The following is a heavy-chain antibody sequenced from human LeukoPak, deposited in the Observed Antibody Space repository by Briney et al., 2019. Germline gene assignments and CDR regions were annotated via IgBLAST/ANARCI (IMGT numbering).Heavy chain of an antibody. D-gene: IGHD5-12*01. CDR1: GGSFSGYY. Sequence: PSETLSLTCAVYGGSFSGYYWSWIRQPPGKGLEWIGEINHSGSTNYNPSLKSRVTISVDTSKNQFSLKLSSVTAADTAVYYCARDHIVATFIDYWGQGTLVTVSS. CDR3: ARDHIVATFIDY. CDR2: INHSGST. V-gene: IGHV4-34*01. J-gene: IGHJ4*02.